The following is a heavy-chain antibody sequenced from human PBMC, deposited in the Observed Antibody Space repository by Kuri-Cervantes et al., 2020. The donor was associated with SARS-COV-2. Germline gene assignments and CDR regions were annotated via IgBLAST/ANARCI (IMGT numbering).Heavy chain of an antibody. D-gene: IGHD4-17*01. Sequence: SVKVSCKASGFTFTSSAMQWVRQARGQRLEWIGWIVVGSGNTNYAQKFQERVTITRDTSASTAYMELSSLRSEDTAVYYCASTTVTTSSRYGMDVWGQGTTVTVSS. CDR3: ASTTVTTSSRYGMDV. CDR1: GFTFTSSA. CDR2: IVVGSGNT. V-gene: IGHV1-58*02. J-gene: IGHJ6*02.